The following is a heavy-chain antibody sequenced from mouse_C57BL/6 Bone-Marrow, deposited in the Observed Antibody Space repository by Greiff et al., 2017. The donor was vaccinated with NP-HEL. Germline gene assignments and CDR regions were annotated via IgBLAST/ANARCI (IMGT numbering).Heavy chain of an antibody. J-gene: IGHJ2*01. CDR2: IDPETGGT. D-gene: IGHD1-1*01. V-gene: IGHV1-15*01. CDR3: TRDYYGSSYYFDY. Sequence: VKLMESGAELVRPGASVTLSCKASGYTFTDYEMHWVKQTPVHGLEWIGAIDPETGGTAYNQKFKGKAILTADKSSSTAYMELRSLTSEDSAVYYCTRDYYGSSYYFDYLGQGTTLTVSS. CDR1: GYTFTDYE.